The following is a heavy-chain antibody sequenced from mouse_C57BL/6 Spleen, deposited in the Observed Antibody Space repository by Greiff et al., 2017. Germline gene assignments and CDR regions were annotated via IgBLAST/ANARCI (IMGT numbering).Heavy chain of an antibody. J-gene: IGHJ4*01. Sequence: LVSPGSSVKLSCTDSYFAFMASAMHWVKQRPGHGLEWIGSFTMYSDATEYSENFKGKATLTANTSSSTAYMELSSLTSEDSAVYYCARGGLRGAMDYWGQGTSVTVSS. CDR3: ARGGLRGAMDY. CDR2: FTMYSDAT. D-gene: IGHD3-1*01. CDR1: YFAFMASA. V-gene: IGHV1-49*01.